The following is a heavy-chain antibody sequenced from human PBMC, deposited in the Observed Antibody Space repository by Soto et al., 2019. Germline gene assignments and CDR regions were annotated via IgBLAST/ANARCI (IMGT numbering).Heavy chain of an antibody. V-gene: IGHV3-7*03. J-gene: IGHJ4*02. CDR1: DFTFRNSW. CDR3: AKDSNKYSSSLRGRYFDY. Sequence: QLVESGGDLVQPGGSLRLSCATSDFTFRNSWINWVRQAPGKGLEWVANIKPDGGATNYVDSVKGRFTISRDNAKNTVVLQMDSLRAEDTAIYYCAKDSNKYSSSLRGRYFDYWGQGTLVTVSS. D-gene: IGHD3-22*01. CDR2: IKPDGGAT.